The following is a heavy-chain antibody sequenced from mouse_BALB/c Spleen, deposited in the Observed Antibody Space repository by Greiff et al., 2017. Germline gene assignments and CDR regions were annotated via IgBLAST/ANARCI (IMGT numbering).Heavy chain of an antibody. CDR3: ARHVEGYYFDY. CDR2: ISDGGSYT. CDR1: GFTFSDYY. J-gene: IGHJ2*01. Sequence: EVKVVESGGGLVKPGGSLKLSCAASGFTFSDYYMYWVRQTPEKRLEWVATISDGGSYTYYPDSVKGRFTISRDNAKNNLYLQMSSLKSEDTAMYYCARHVEGYYFDYWGQGTTLTVSS. V-gene: IGHV5-4*02.